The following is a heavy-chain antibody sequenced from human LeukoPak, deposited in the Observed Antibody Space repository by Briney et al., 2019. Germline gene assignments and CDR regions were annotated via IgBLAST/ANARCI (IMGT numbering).Heavy chain of an antibody. Sequence: GGSLRLSCAASGFTFSNAWMSWVRQAPGKGLEWVGRIKSKTDGGTTDYAAPVKGRFTISRDDSKNTLYLQMNSLKTEDTAVYYCTTIEYGVYELDVWGQGTLVTVSS. CDR3: TTIEYGVYELDV. CDR2: IKSKTDGGTT. J-gene: IGHJ4*02. V-gene: IGHV3-15*01. D-gene: IGHD5/OR15-5a*01. CDR1: GFTFSNAW.